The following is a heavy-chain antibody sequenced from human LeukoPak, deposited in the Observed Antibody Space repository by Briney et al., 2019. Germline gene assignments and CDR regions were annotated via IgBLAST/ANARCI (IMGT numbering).Heavy chain of an antibody. D-gene: IGHD6-19*01. Sequence: PGGSLRLSCAASGFTFSSYSMNWVRQAPGKGLEWVSSISSSSSYIYCADSVKGRFTISRDNAKNSLYLQMNSLRAEDTAVYYCARSHRIAVAAPIFDYWGQGTLVTVSS. CDR1: GFTFSSYS. J-gene: IGHJ4*02. CDR2: ISSSSSYI. V-gene: IGHV3-21*01. CDR3: ARSHRIAVAAPIFDY.